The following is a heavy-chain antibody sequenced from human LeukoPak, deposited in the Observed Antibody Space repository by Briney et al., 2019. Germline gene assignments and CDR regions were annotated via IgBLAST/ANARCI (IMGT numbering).Heavy chain of an antibody. J-gene: IGHJ4*02. CDR1: GFTFRSYA. Sequence: PGGSLRLSCAASGFTFRSYAMSWVRQAPGKGLEWVSAISGSGGSTYYADSVKGRFTISRDNSKNTLYLQMNSLRAEDTAVYYCAKGDFVVVPAAEDYWGQGTLVSVSS. V-gene: IGHV3-23*01. D-gene: IGHD2-2*01. CDR2: ISGSGGST. CDR3: AKGDFVVVPAAEDY.